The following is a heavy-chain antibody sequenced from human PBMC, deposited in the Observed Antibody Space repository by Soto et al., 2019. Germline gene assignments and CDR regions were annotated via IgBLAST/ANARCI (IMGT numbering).Heavy chain of an antibody. CDR2: ISYDGSNE. V-gene: IGHV3-30*18. J-gene: IGHJ4*02. Sequence: QVQLVESGGGVVQPGRSLRLSCAASGFTFSSYDMHWVRQAPGKGLEWVAVISYDGSNEYSADSVKGRFTISRDNSKNTLYLQMNCLRPEDTAVYSCAKQYLRGALDFWGQGTLVTVSS. CDR3: AKQYLRGALDF. CDR1: GFTFSSYD. D-gene: IGHD3-10*01.